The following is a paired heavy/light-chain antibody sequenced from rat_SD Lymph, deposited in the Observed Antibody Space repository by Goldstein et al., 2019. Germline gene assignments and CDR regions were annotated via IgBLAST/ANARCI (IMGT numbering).Heavy chain of an antibody. Sequence: QVKLLQSGAALVKPGASVKMSCKASGYTFTDYWVSWVKQSHGKSLEWIGEIYPNSGATNFNEKFKGKATLTVDKSTSTAYMELSRLTSEDSAIYYCTRSGFMYTTDYSFAYWGQGTLVTVSS. CDR1: GYTFTDYW. V-gene: IGHV1-36*01. CDR3: TRSGFMYTTDYSFAY. J-gene: IGHJ3*01. CDR2: IYPNSGAT. D-gene: IGHD1-6*01.
Light chain of an antibody. V-gene: IGKV14S14*01. CDR1: QDIGNY. CDR2: GAT. Sequence: DIQMTQSPSSLSASLGDRVTITCRASQDIGNYLTWFQQKPGKSPRRMIYGATNLAAGVPSRFSGSRSGSDYSLTISSLESEDVADYHCLQSIQYPYTFGAGTKLELK. CDR3: LQSIQYPYT. J-gene: IGKJ2-3*01.